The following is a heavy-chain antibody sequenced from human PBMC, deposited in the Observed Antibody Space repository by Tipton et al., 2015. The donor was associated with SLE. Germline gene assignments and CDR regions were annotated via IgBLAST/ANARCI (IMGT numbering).Heavy chain of an antibody. J-gene: IGHJ4*02. V-gene: IGHV3-21*01. Sequence: SLRLSCAASGFTFSSYRMNWVRQAPGKGLEWVSSISSSGSYIYYADSVKGRFTISRDNAKNSLYLQLNSLRAEDTAVYYCARDPGDWGYDYWGQGTLVTVSS. CDR2: ISSSGSYI. D-gene: IGHD7-27*01. CDR1: GFTFSSYR. CDR3: ARDPGDWGYDY.